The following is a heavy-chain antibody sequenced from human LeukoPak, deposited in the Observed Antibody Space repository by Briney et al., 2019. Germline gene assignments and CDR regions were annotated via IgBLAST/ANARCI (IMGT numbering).Heavy chain of an antibody. CDR3: ASSMIVVDEAPSGY. D-gene: IGHD3-22*01. J-gene: IGHJ4*02. CDR2: IIPILGIA. CDR1: GGTISSYA. Sequence: SVKVSCKASGGTISSYAISWVRQAPGQGLEWMGRIIPILGIANYAQKFQGRVTITADKSTSTAYMELSSLRSEDTAVYYCASSMIVVDEAPSGYWGQGTLVTVFS. V-gene: IGHV1-69*04.